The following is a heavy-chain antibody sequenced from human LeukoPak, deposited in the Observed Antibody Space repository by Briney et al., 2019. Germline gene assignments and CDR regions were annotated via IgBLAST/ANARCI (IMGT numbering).Heavy chain of an antibody. J-gene: IGHJ4*02. V-gene: IGHV3-30*18. CDR3: AKPYCSGGSCDTYYFAH. CDR2: ISYDGSNK. D-gene: IGHD2-15*01. CDR1: GFTFSLYG. Sequence: HTGGSLRLSCAASGFTFSLYGMHWARQAPGKGLDWVALISYDGSNKYYADSVKGRFTISRDNSKNTLYLQMNSLRAEDTAVYYCAKPYCSGGSCDTYYFAHWGQGTLVTVSS.